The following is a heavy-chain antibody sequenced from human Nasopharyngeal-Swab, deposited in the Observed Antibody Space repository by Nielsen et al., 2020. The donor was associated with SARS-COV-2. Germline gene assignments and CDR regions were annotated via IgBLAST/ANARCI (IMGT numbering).Heavy chain of an antibody. CDR3: ARARGYSGYGFDY. CDR1: GFTFSDYY. Sequence: GESLKISCAASGFTFSDYYMSWIRQAPGKGLGWVSYISSSGSTIYYADSVKGRFTISRDNAKNSLYLQMNSLRAEETAVYYCARARGYSGYGFDYWGQGTLVTVSS. CDR2: ISSSGSTI. D-gene: IGHD5-12*01. J-gene: IGHJ4*02. V-gene: IGHV3-11*01.